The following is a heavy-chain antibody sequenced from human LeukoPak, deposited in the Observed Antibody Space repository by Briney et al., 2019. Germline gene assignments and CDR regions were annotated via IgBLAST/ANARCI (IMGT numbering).Heavy chain of an antibody. CDR2: ISSSSSYI. CDR3: ARDSIAVAGTGVDY. J-gene: IGHJ4*02. D-gene: IGHD6-19*01. Sequence: GGPLPLSCAPSGFPFRCYRLKSVRQAARPGLNWVSSISSSSSYIYYADSVKGRFTISRDNAKNSLYLQMNSLRAEDTAVYYCARDSIAVAGTGVDYWGQGTLVTVSS. CDR1: GFPFRCYR. V-gene: IGHV3-21*01.